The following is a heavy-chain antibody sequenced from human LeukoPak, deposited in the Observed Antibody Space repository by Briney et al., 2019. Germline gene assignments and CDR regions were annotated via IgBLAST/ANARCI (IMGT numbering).Heavy chain of an antibody. Sequence: GGSLRPSCAASGFTFSSYEMHWVRQAPGKGREGGAPISYDGSKKNYADSVKGRFTISRDNSKNTLYLQMSGLRGEDTAVYYCARAPWELTDYYYMDVWGKGTTVTVFS. CDR1: GFTFSSYE. CDR2: ISYDGSKK. CDR3: ARAPWELTDYYYMDV. V-gene: IGHV3-30*03. D-gene: IGHD1-26*01. J-gene: IGHJ6*03.